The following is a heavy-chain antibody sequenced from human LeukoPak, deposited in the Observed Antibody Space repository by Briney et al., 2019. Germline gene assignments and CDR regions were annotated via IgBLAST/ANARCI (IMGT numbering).Heavy chain of an antibody. Sequence: ASVKVSCKASGYTLTDYYMHWVRQAPGQGLEWMGRINPNSGGTNYAQKFQGRVTMTRDTSISTVYMELSRLRSEDTAVYYCARDTPRHYGDYANWFDPWGQGTLVTVSS. CDR2: INPNSGGT. CDR1: GYTLTDYY. CDR3: ARDTPRHYGDYANWFDP. J-gene: IGHJ5*02. V-gene: IGHV1-2*06. D-gene: IGHD4-17*01.